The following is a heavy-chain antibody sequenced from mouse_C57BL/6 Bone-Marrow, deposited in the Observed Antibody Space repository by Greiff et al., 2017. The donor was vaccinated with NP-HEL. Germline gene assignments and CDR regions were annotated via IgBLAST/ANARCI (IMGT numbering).Heavy chain of an antibody. CDR2: INPNNGGT. Sequence: EVQLQQSGPELVKPGASVKISCKASGYTFTDYYMNWVKQSHGKSLEWIGDINPNNGGTSYNQKFKGKATLTVDKSSSTAYMELRSLTSEDSAVYYCASLLLPNLYAMDYWGQGTSVTVSS. V-gene: IGHV1-26*01. J-gene: IGHJ4*01. CDR3: ASLLLPNLYAMDY. CDR1: GYTFTDYY.